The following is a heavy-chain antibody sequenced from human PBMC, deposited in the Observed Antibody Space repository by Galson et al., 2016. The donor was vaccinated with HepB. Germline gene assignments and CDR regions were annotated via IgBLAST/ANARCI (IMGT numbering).Heavy chain of an antibody. CDR2: ITPSTGAT. V-gene: IGHV1-46*04. Sequence: SCKASGYTFGGYHIHWVRQAPDQGLEWVGIITPSTGATSYAQKLRGRVTMTRDTSATTVYMELSRLGSEDTAIYFCAGETSATQYFDYWGQGALVTVSS. CDR3: AGETSATQYFDY. CDR1: GYTFGGYH. J-gene: IGHJ4*02.